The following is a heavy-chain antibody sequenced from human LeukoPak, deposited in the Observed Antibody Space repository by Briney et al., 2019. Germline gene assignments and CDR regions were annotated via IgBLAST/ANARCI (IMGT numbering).Heavy chain of an antibody. V-gene: IGHV4-59*01. J-gene: IGHJ4*02. CDR3: ARGFGSGWYDY. Sequence: SETLSLTCTVSGGSIRSYYWSWIRQPPGKGLEWIGYIYSSGSTKYNPSLKSRVTISLDTSKNQFSLNLSSVTAADTAVYYCARGFGSGWYDYWGQGTLVTVSS. CDR2: IYSSGST. CDR1: GGSIRSYY. D-gene: IGHD6-19*01.